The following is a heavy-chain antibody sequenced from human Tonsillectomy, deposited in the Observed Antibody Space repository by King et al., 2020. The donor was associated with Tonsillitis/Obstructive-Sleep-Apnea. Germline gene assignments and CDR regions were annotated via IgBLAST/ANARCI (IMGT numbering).Heavy chain of an antibody. CDR2: INSDGSST. D-gene: IGHD3-3*01. V-gene: IGHV3-74*01. CDR1: GFTFSSYW. CDR3: ARRETKNYDLWSGYTYYYYYYMDV. Sequence: VQLVESGGGLVQPGGSLRLSCAASGFTFSSYWMHWVRQAPGKGLVWVSRINSDGSSTSYADSVKGRFTISRDNAKNTLYLQMNSLRAEDTAVYYCARRETKNYDLWSGYTYYYYYYMDVWGKGTPVTVSS. J-gene: IGHJ6*03.